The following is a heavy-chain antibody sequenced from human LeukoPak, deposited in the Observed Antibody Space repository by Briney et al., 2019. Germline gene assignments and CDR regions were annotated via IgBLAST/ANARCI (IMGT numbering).Heavy chain of an antibody. D-gene: IGHD6-13*01. V-gene: IGHV1-46*01. CDR1: GYTFTGYY. CDR3: ARGRGSSLQWDWFDP. Sequence: ASVKVSCKASGYTFTGYYMHWVRQAPGQGLEWMGIINPSGGSTSYAQKFQGRVTMTRDTSTSTVYMELSSLRSEDTAVYYCARGRGSSLQWDWFDPWGQGTLVTVSS. CDR2: INPSGGST. J-gene: IGHJ5*02.